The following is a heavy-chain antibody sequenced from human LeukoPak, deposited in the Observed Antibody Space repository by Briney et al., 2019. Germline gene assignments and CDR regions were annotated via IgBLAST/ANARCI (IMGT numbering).Heavy chain of an antibody. Sequence: PGGSLRLSCAASGFTFSSYSMNWVRQAPGNGLEWVSSISSSSSYIYYADSVKGRFTISRDNAKNSLYLQMNSLRAEDTAVYYCARDYDYGDYEVGPAFDYWGQGTLVTVSS. J-gene: IGHJ4*02. CDR1: GFTFSSYS. CDR2: ISSSSSYI. CDR3: ARDYDYGDYEVGPAFDY. V-gene: IGHV3-21*01. D-gene: IGHD4-17*01.